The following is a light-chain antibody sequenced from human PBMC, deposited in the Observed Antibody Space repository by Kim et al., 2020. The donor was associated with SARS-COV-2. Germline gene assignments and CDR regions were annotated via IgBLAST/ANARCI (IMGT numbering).Light chain of an antibody. CDR1: SLRNYY. J-gene: IGLJ2*01. V-gene: IGLV3-19*01. Sequence: LGQTVRIKVQGNSLRNYYATWYQQKPGQAPILVIYGKNNRPSGIPDRFSGSSSGNTASLTITGTQAGDEADYYCNSRDSNDNVVFGGGTKLTVL. CDR2: GKN. CDR3: NSRDSNDNVV.